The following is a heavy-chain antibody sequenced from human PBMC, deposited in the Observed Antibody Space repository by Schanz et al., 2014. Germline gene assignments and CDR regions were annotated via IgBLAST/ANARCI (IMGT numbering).Heavy chain of an antibody. CDR3: AKDHPSSGWPAFDV. CDR2: ITRQGTT. Sequence: EVQLLESGGGLVQPGGSLRLSCTVSGFTVNNYAMNWVRQSPGRGLEWVSGITRQGTTYYADFVKGRFSISRDLSSNSMYLQRNSLRADDSAIYYCAKDHPSSGWPAFDVWGQGTQVTVSS. CDR1: GFTVNNYA. J-gene: IGHJ4*02. D-gene: IGHD6-19*01. V-gene: IGHV3-23*01.